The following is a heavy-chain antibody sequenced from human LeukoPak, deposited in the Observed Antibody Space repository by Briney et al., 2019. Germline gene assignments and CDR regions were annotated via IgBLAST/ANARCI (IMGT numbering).Heavy chain of an antibody. J-gene: IGHJ4*02. D-gene: IGHD6-13*01. CDR2: ISGSGAST. V-gene: IGHV3-23*01. CDR1: GFTFSSYG. Sequence: GGSLRLSCAASGFTFSSYGMSWVRQAPGKGLEWVSAISGSGASTNYADSVKGRFTISRDTSKKTLYLQMNSLRAEDTAIYYCATSTAAAGTDWGQGTLVTVSS. CDR3: ATSTAAAGTD.